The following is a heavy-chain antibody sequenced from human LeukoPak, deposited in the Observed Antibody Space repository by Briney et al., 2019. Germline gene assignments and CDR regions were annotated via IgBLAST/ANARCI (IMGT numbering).Heavy chain of an antibody. D-gene: IGHD1-26*01. CDR3: VKGSWDSRPYYFDF. Sequence: PGGSLRLSCAASGFTFNNYAMSWVRQAPGKGLEWVSAITGSGGDTYHADSVKGRLTISRDNSKNMLFLQMSSLRAEDMAVYYCVKGSWDSRPYYFDFWGQGALVTVSS. CDR1: GFTFNNYA. CDR2: ITGSGGDT. J-gene: IGHJ4*02. V-gene: IGHV3-23*01.